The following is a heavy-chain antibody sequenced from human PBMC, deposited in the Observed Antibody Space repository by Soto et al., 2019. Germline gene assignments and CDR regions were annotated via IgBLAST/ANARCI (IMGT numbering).Heavy chain of an antibody. J-gene: IGHJ5*02. CDR2: IYYSGST. V-gene: IGHV4-31*03. CDR3: ARGVHIVVVPAAIPVGGWFDT. Sequence: SLTCTVSGGSISSGGYYWSWIRQHPGKGLEWIGYIYYSGSTYYNPSLKSRVTISVDTSKNQFSLKLSSVTAADTAVYYCARGVHIVVVPAAIPVGGWFDTWGQGTLVTVSS. D-gene: IGHD2-2*01. CDR1: GGSISSGGYY.